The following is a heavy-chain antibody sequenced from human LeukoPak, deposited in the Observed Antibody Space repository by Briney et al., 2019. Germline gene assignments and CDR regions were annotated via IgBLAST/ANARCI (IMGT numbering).Heavy chain of an antibody. J-gene: IGHJ4*02. CDR2: IASDGSYT. Sequence: GSLRLSCEGSGFVFSIYAIHWIRQSPGRGLEWVAVIASDGSYTDYVHSLKERFTISRDNSKNTVYLDVTSLTPEDAAVYYCAREGTYSDYWSGYFEYWGQGTRVIVSS. D-gene: IGHD3-3*01. CDR1: GFVFSIYA. CDR3: AREGTYSDYWSGYFEY. V-gene: IGHV3-30*04.